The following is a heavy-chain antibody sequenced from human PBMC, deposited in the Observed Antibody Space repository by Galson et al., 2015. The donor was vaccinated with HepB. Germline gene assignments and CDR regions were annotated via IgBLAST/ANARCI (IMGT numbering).Heavy chain of an antibody. CDR2: INAGNGNT. J-gene: IGHJ6*03. V-gene: IGHV1-3*01. CDR3: ARDSVPSLGYCSSTSCYKAGNYYYYYYMDV. D-gene: IGHD2-2*02. Sequence: SVKVSCKASGYTFTSYAMHWVRQAPGQRLEWMGWINAGNGNTKYPQKFQGRVTITRDTSASTAYMELSSLRSEDTAVYYCARDSVPSLGYCSSTSCYKAGNYYYYYYMDVWGKGTTVTVSS. CDR1: GYTFTSYA.